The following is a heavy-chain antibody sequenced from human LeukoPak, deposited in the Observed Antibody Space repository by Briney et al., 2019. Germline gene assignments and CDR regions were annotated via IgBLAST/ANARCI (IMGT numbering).Heavy chain of an antibody. V-gene: IGHV3-23*01. CDR1: GFTFSNYA. CDR3: AKAPRGYEWFLDY. Sequence: PGGSLRLSCAASGFTFSNYAMSWVRQAPGKGLEWVSLISGSGFSTYYADSVKGRFTISRDSSKNTLYLQMNSLRAEDTAVYYCAKAPRGYEWFLDYWGQGTLVTVSS. D-gene: IGHD2-8*01. J-gene: IGHJ4*02. CDR2: ISGSGFST.